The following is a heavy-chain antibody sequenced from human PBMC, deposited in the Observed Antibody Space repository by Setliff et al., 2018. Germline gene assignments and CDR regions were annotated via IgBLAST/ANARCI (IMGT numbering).Heavy chain of an antibody. CDR2: MYHSGST. Sequence: PSETLSLTCTVSGGSMSNYYWSWIRQPPGKGLEWIGNMYHSGSTNYNPSLKSRVTISVDTSKNQFSLKLSSVTAADTAVYFCARGYYNFLSGYYTPYYFDYWGQGTLVTVSS. J-gene: IGHJ4*02. CDR3: ARGYYNFLSGYYTPYYFDY. V-gene: IGHV4-59*01. CDR1: GGSMSNYY. D-gene: IGHD3-3*01.